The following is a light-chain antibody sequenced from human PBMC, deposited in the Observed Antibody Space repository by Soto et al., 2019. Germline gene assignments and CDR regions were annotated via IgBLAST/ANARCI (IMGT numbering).Light chain of an antibody. Sequence: EIVLTQSPGTLSLSAGERATLSCRASQSVTSSYLAWYQQKPGQAPRLLIYGASSRATGIPDRFSGSGSGTDFTITISRLEPEDFAVYYCQHFGGSHRYTFGQGTKLEIK. CDR1: QSVTSSY. J-gene: IGKJ2*01. CDR3: QHFGGSHRYT. V-gene: IGKV3-20*01. CDR2: GAS.